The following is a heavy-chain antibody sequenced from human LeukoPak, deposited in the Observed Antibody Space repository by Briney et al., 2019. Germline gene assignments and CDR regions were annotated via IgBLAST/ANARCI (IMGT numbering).Heavy chain of an antibody. CDR3: ANLNNYGDYRDY. Sequence: GGSLRLSCAASGFTFSSYGMHWVRQAPGKGLEWVAVISYDGSNKYYADSVKGRFTISRDNSKSTLYLQMNSLRAEDTAVYYCANLNNYGDYRDYWGQGTLVTVSS. D-gene: IGHD4-17*01. CDR2: ISYDGSNK. CDR1: GFTFSSYG. J-gene: IGHJ4*02. V-gene: IGHV3-30*18.